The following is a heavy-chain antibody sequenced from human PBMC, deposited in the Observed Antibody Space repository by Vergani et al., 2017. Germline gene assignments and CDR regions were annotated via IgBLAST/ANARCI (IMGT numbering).Heavy chain of an antibody. CDR2: IKSDGRT. Sequence: VELLESGGGLAQPGGSLRVSCSASGFRVTTYYMSWVRQAPGKGLEWVSVIKSDGRTSYAESVRGRFTISRDTSRNAVYLQMNILRVEDTGVYYCARVPTTVTTNWFDPWGQGTLVTVSS. V-gene: IGHV3-66*02. CDR3: ARVPTTVTTNWFDP. D-gene: IGHD4-17*01. J-gene: IGHJ5*02. CDR1: GFRVTTYY.